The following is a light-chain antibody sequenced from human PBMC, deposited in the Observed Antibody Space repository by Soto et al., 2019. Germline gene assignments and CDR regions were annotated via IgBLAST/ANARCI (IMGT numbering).Light chain of an antibody. J-gene: IGKJ1*01. CDR2: AAS. Sequence: DIQMTQSPSSLSASVGDRVNITCRASQSISTYLNWYQQKAGLAPKLLIYAASSLQSGVPSRFSGSGSGKDFTLTIISLQSEDFATYYCQQTYSTPPTFSQGTKVEIK. CDR3: QQTYSTPPT. CDR1: QSISTY. V-gene: IGKV1-39*01.